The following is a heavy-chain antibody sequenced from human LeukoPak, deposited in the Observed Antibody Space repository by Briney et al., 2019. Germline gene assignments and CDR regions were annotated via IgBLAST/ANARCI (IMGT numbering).Heavy chain of an antibody. CDR1: GFTLSSYE. V-gene: IGHV3-74*01. Sequence: PGGSLRLSCAASGFTLSSYEMPWVRQAPGKGLVWVSRINSDGSRTGYADSVKGRFTISRDNAKNTLYLQMNSLRAEDTAIYYCARELPREVTLDYWGQGTLVTVSS. CDR3: ARELPREVTLDY. D-gene: IGHD2-21*02. J-gene: IGHJ4*02. CDR2: INSDGSRT.